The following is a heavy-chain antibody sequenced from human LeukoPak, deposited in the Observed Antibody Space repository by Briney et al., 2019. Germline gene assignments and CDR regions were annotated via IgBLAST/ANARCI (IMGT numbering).Heavy chain of an antibody. CDR3: ANSNCSSTSCEFDY. Sequence: PVASVKVSCKASGGTFSSYAISWVRQAPGQGLEWMGGIIPIFGTANYAQKFQGRVTITTDESTSTAYMELSSLRSEDTAVYYCANSNCSSTSCEFDYWGQGTLVIVSS. D-gene: IGHD2-2*01. CDR1: GGTFSSYA. CDR2: IIPIFGTA. V-gene: IGHV1-69*05. J-gene: IGHJ4*02.